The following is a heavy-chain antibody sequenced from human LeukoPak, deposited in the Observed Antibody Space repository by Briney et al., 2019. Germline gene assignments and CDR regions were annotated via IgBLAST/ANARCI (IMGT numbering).Heavy chain of an antibody. CDR1: GVSISSSSHY. J-gene: IGHJ4*02. Sequence: SETLSLTCTVSGVSISSSSHYWGWIRQPPGKGLEWIGSIYYSGSSYYNPSLKSRVTISLDTSKNQFSLKLSSVTAADTAVYYCARLFHYYDSSAYPTLDYWGQGTLVTVSS. CDR3: ARLFHYYDSSAYPTLDY. D-gene: IGHD3-22*01. CDR2: IYYSGSS. V-gene: IGHV4-39*01.